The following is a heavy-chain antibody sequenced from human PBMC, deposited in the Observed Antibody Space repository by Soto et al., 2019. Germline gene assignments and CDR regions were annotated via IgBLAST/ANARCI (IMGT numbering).Heavy chain of an antibody. J-gene: IGHJ4*02. CDR3: ARDDDYVDSSGYCDY. CDR2: ISAYKDNT. Sequence: QVQLVQSGAEVKKPGASVKVSCTASGYTFSSYGISWVRQAPGQGLEWMGWISAYKDNTNYAQKFQGRVTMTTDTSTNTAYMELRSLRSDDTAIYYCARDDDYVDSSGYCDYWGQGTLVTVSS. D-gene: IGHD3-22*01. CDR1: GYTFSSYG. V-gene: IGHV1-18*01.